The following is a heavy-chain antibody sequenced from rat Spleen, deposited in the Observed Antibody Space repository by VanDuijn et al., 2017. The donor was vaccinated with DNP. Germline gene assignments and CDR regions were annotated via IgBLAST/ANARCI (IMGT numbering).Heavy chain of an antibody. CDR3: ARSGDGEFAY. D-gene: IGHD4-3*01. CDR1: GFSLPDYS. CDR2: IRANGIT. V-gene: IGHV2-19*01. Sequence: QVQLKESGPGLVQPSQTLSLTCTVSGFSLPDYSVHWVRQPPGKGLEWLGRIRANGITDYNSGLKSRLTISRDTSKSQVFLKMNSLQTEDTAMYFCARSGDGEFAYWGQGTLVTVSS. J-gene: IGHJ3*01.